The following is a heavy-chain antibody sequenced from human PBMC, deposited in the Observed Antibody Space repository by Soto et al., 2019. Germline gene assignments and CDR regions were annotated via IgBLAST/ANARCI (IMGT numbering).Heavy chain of an antibody. Sequence: SETLSLTCSVSGGSISSHSHYWGWIRQPPGKGLEWIGNINHSGRNNYNPSLKSRVTISVDTSKNQFSLKLSSVTAADTAVYYCARAQKYSSGWYRRFDYWGQGTLVTVSS. CDR1: GGSISSHSHY. V-gene: IGHV4-39*01. D-gene: IGHD6-19*01. CDR2: INHSGRN. J-gene: IGHJ4*02. CDR3: ARAQKYSSGWYRRFDY.